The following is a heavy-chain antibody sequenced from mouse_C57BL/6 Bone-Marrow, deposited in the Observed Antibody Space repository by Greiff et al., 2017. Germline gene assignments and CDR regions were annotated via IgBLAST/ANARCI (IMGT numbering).Heavy chain of an antibody. J-gene: IGHJ2*01. D-gene: IGHD1-1*01. CDR3: ASTTVVATDYFDY. CDR2: IDPSDSYT. Sequence: QVQLKQPGAELVKPGASVKLSCKASGYTFTSYWMQWVKQRPGQGLEWIGEIDPSDSYTNYNQKFKGKATLTVDTSSSTAYMQLSSLTSEDSAVYYCASTTVVATDYFDYWRQGTTLTVSS. V-gene: IGHV1-50*01. CDR1: GYTFTSYW.